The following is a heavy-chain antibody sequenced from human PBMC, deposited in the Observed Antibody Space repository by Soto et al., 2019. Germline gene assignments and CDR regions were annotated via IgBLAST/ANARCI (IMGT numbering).Heavy chain of an antibody. V-gene: IGHV3-33*01. CDR2: IWYDGSNK. Sequence: QVQLVESGGGVVQPGRSLRLSCAASGFTFSSYGMHWVRQAPGKGLEWVAVIWYDGSNKYYADSVKGRFTISRDNSKNTLYLQMNSLRAEDTDVYYWARVGYDFWSGYSGGLDYWGQGTLVTVSS. CDR3: ARVGYDFWSGYSGGLDY. J-gene: IGHJ4*02. CDR1: GFTFSSYG. D-gene: IGHD3-3*01.